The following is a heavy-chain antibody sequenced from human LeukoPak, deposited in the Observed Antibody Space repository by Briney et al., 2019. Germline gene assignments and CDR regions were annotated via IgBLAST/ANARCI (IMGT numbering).Heavy chain of an antibody. V-gene: IGHV1-8*03. D-gene: IGHD3-3*01. J-gene: IGHJ5*02. Sequence: GASVKVSCKASGYTFTNFDINWVRQATGQGLEWMGRMSPNTGKTDYAQKFQGRFTITRDTSVNTVYMELSGLRSDDTAVYYCARSFVDYWSGYYRRDWLDPWGQGTLVTVSS. CDR3: ARSFVDYWSGYYRRDWLDP. CDR2: MSPNTGKT. CDR1: GYTFTNFD.